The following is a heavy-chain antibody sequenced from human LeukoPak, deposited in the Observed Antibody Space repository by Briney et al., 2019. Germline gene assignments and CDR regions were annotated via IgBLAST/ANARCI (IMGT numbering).Heavy chain of an antibody. J-gene: IGHJ4*02. CDR3: AKGSEYNYGPYSFDC. CDR1: GFTFSSDA. D-gene: IGHD5-24*01. CDR2: VSGSGGST. V-gene: IGHV3-23*01. Sequence: GGSLRLSCAAAGFTFSSDAMSWVRQAPGKGLEWVSSVSGSGGSTYYADSVKGRLTISRDNSKNPLYLQMNSLRAEDTAVYYCAKGSEYNYGPYSFDCWGQGTLVTVSS.